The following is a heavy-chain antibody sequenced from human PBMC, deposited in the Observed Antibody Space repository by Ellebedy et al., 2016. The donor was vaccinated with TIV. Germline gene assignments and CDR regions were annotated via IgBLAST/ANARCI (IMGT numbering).Heavy chain of an antibody. CDR1: GGSISSGDYY. Sequence: MPSETLSLTCTVSGGSISSGDYYWSWIRQPPGKGLEWIGYIYYGGSTYYNTSLKSRLTISVDTSKNQFSLKLSSVTAADTAVYFCAREGRYSSSRHYDYWGQGTLVTVSS. V-gene: IGHV4-30-4*01. D-gene: IGHD6-13*01. J-gene: IGHJ4*02. CDR3: AREGRYSSSRHYDY. CDR2: IYYGGST.